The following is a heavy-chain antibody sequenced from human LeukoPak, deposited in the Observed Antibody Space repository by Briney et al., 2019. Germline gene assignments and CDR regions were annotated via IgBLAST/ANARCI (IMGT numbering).Heavy chain of an antibody. CDR2: IYYSGST. CDR3: ARDRLFLVTAPFDP. J-gene: IGHJ5*02. D-gene: IGHD2-21*02. Sequence: PSETLSLTCTVSGGSISSYYWSWIRQPPGKGLEWIGYIYYSGSTNYNPSLKSRVTISVDTSKNQFSLKLSSVTAADTAVYYCARDRLFLVTAPFDPWGQGTLVTVSS. V-gene: IGHV4-59*12. CDR1: GGSISSYY.